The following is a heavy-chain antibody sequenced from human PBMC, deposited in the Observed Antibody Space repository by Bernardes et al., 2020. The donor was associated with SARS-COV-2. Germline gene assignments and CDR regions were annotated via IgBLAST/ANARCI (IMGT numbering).Heavy chain of an antibody. V-gene: IGHV3-30-3*01. CDR2: ISFDGSNK. Sequence: GGSLRLSCAASGFTFNTYAMHWVRQAPGKGLEWVALISFDGSNKYYADSVTGRFTILRDNSRNTLHLLMNSLRPEDTAVYYCARDWDYGESDYYYGVYVCVRKTAVAFSS. D-gene: IGHD4-17*01. CDR1: GFTFNTYA. CDR3: ARDWDYGESDYYYGVYV. J-gene: IGHJ6*02.